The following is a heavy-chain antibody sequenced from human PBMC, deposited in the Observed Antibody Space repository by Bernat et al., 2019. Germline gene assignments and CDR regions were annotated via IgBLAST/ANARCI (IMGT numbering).Heavy chain of an antibody. CDR3: SRELSGFDY. Sequence: EVQLVESGGGLVQPGGSLRLSCAASGFTFSNYEMNWVRQAPGKGLEWVSYISSSSSTIYYADSVKGRFTISRDNAKNSLYLQMSSLRAEDTAVYYCSRELSGFDYWGQGTLVTVSS. D-gene: IGHD6-25*01. J-gene: IGHJ4*02. V-gene: IGHV3-48*03. CDR2: ISSSSSTI. CDR1: GFTFSNYE.